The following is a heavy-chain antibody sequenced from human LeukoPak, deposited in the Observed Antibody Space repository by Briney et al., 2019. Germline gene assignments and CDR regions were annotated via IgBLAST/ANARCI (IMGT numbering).Heavy chain of an antibody. J-gene: IGHJ5*02. D-gene: IGHD3-22*01. Sequence: ASVKVSCKASGYTFTGYYMHWVRQAPGQGLEWMGWINPNSGGTNYAQKFQGRVTMTRDTSISTAYMELSRLRSDDTAVYYCARPTYYYDSSGYLTDLNWFDPLGQGTLVTVSS. CDR1: GYTFTGYY. CDR3: ARPTYYYDSSGYLTDLNWFDP. CDR2: INPNSGGT. V-gene: IGHV1-2*02.